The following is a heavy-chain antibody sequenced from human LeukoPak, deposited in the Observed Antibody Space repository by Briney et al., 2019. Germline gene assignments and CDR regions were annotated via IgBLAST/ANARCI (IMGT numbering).Heavy chain of an antibody. CDR2: VYYSGST. D-gene: IGHD3-22*01. Sequence: SQTLSLTCTVSGGSISSGDYYWSWIRQPPGKGLEWIGYVYYSGSTYYNPSLKSRVTISVDTSKNQFSLKLSSVTAADTAVYYCARLYYYDSSGLDYWGQGTLVTVSS. CDR1: GGSISSGDYY. J-gene: IGHJ4*02. V-gene: IGHV4-30-4*08. CDR3: ARLYYYDSSGLDY.